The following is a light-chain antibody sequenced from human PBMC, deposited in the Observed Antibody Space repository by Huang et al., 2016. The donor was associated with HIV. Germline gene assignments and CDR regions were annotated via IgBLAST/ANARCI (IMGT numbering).Light chain of an antibody. Sequence: IVMTQSPGTLSVSPGERATLSCRASQIVSSNLAWYQQKAGQAPRLLIYGASTRATGIPARFSGSGSGTEFTLTISSLQSEDFAVYYCQQYNNRPRTFGQGTKVEIK. V-gene: IGKV3-15*01. CDR3: QQYNNRPRT. J-gene: IGKJ1*01. CDR2: GAS. CDR1: QIVSSN.